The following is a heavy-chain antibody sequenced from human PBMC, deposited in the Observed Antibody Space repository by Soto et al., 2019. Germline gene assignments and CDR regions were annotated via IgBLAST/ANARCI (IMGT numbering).Heavy chain of an antibody. J-gene: IGHJ6*03. V-gene: IGHV1-18*01. CDR3: AREVFLKWLWGIAGEEYYYYYYMDV. Sequence: GASVKVCCKASGYTFTSYGISWVRQAPGQGLEWMGWISAYNGNTNYAQKLQGRVTMTTDTSTSTAYMELRSLRSDDTAVYYCAREVFLKWLWGIAGEEYYYYYYMDVWGKGTTVTVSS. CDR1: GYTFTSYG. CDR2: ISAYNGNT. D-gene: IGHD3-3*01.